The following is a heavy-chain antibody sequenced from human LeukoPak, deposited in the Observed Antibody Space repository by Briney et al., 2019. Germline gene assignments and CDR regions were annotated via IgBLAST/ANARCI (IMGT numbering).Heavy chain of an antibody. CDR1: GFTFSSYS. Sequence: GGSLRLSCAVSGFTFSSYSMNWVRQAPGKGLEWVSSISSSSSYIYYADSVKGRFTISRDNAKNSLYLKMNSLRAEDTAVYYCARDYQVHYDILTGPRYFDYWGQGTLVTVSS. CDR3: ARDYQVHYDILTGPRYFDY. V-gene: IGHV3-21*01. J-gene: IGHJ4*02. CDR2: ISSSSSYI. D-gene: IGHD3-9*01.